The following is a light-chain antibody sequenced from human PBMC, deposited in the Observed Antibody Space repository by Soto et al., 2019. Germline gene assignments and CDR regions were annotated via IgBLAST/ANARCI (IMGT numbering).Light chain of an antibody. Sequence: EIVLTQSPDTLSLSAGERATFSCWASQSVSSNYLAWYQQKPGQAPRLLIYDASNRATGIPARFSGSGSGTDFTLTISSLEPEDFAVYYCQQRSNWPLTFGGGTKVDIK. J-gene: IGKJ4*01. CDR3: QQRSNWPLT. V-gene: IGKV3-11*01. CDR1: QSVSSNY. CDR2: DAS.